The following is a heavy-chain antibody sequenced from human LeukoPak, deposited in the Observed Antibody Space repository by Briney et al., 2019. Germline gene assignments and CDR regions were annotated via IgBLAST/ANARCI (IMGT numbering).Heavy chain of an antibody. D-gene: IGHD6-13*01. CDR3: ARQLTVAGDAFDI. V-gene: IGHV4-38-2*01. CDR2: IYHSGST. J-gene: IGHJ3*02. CDR1: GSSISSGYY. Sequence: EPLSLTSAVSGSSISSGYYWGWIRQPPGKGLEWLGRIYHSGSTYYNPSLKSRVTISLDASKNHFSLNLSSVTAADTAVYYCARQLTVAGDAFDIWGQGTMVTVSS.